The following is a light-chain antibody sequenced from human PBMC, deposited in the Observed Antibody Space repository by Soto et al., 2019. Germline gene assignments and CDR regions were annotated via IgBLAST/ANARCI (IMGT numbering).Light chain of an antibody. V-gene: IGKV1-27*01. CDR1: PGISNF. Sequence: DLQMTQSPSSLSASVGDRVTITCRASPGISNFLAWYQQKPGKVLQLLIYAATTLQSGVPSRFSGGGSGTDFTLTISSLQPEDVATYYCQKYNSAPWTFGQGTKVEIK. J-gene: IGKJ1*01. CDR2: AAT. CDR3: QKYNSAPWT.